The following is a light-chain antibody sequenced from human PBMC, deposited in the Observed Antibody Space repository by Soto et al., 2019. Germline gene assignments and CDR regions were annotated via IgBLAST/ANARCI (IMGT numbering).Light chain of an antibody. V-gene: IGKV1-5*01. CDR2: DAS. CDR1: QSISSW. Sequence: DLQMTQSPSTLSASVGDRVTITCRASQSISSWLAWYQQKPGKAPKLLIYDASSLESGVPSRFSSSGSGTEFTLTISSLQPDDFATYYCQQYNSYWTFGQGTKVEIK. CDR3: QQYNSYWT. J-gene: IGKJ1*01.